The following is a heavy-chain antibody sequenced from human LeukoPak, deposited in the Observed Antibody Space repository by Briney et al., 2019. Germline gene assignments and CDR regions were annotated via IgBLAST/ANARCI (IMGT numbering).Heavy chain of an antibody. CDR2: INHSGST. D-gene: IGHD1-26*01. CDR1: GGSFSGYY. CDR3: VKVGSYWDFDF. Sequence: SETLSLTCAVYGGSFSGYYWSWIRQPPGKGLEWIGEINHSGSTNYNPSLKSRVTISVDTSKNQSSLKLSSVTAADTAVYYCVKVGSYWDFDFWGQGTLVTVSS. V-gene: IGHV4-34*01. J-gene: IGHJ4*02.